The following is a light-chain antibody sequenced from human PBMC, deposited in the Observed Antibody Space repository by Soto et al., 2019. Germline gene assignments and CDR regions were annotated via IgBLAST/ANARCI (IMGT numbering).Light chain of an antibody. Sequence: AIQMTQSPSSLSASVGDRITITCRASQGIRNDLSWYQQKSGKAPKLLIFAASSLQSGVPSRFGGSGSGTDFTLTLSSLPPEDFATYYFLQDYSYPLTFGGGTKVEIK. CDR1: QGIRND. J-gene: IGKJ4*01. V-gene: IGKV1-6*01. CDR2: AAS. CDR3: LQDYSYPLT.